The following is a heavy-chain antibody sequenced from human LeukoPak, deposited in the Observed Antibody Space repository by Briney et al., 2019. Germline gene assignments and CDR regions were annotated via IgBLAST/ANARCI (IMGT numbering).Heavy chain of an antibody. CDR1: GGSISSGGYY. CDR3: ARGTFGELFDY. V-gene: IGHV4-31*03. Sequence: SQTLSLTCTVSGGSISSGGYYWSWIRQHTGKGLEWIGYIYYSGSTYYNPSLKSRVTISVDTSKNQFSLKLSSVTAADTAVYYCARGTFGELFDYWGQGTLVTVSS. J-gene: IGHJ4*02. D-gene: IGHD3-10*01. CDR2: IYYSGST.